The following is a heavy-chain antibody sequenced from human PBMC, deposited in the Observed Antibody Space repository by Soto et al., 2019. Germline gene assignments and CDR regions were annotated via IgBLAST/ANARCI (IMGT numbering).Heavy chain of an antibody. D-gene: IGHD3-16*01. CDR1: GXSFGFHC. CDR3: VAWVHEHLDF. Sequence: GSPRLCCAASGXSFGFHCMAWVRQAPGKGLEWVSTINDKSTNTHYIDSVSGRFTISRDNSQNTLYLQMNRLRAEDTAIYYCVAWVHEHLDFWGRGTRVTVSS. J-gene: IGHJ4*02. V-gene: IGHV3-23*01. CDR2: INDKSTNT.